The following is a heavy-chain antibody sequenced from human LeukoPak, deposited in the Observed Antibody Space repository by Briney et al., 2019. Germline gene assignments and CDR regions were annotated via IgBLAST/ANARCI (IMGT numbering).Heavy chain of an antibody. D-gene: IGHD1-26*01. J-gene: IGHJ5*02. CDR3: ASAGVWELRWFDP. CDR2: IYYSGST. Sequence: PSETLSLTCTVSGGSISSYYWSWIRQPPGKGLEWIGYIYYSGSTNYNPSLKSRVTISVDTSKNQFSLKLSSVTAADTAVYYCASAGVWELRWFDPWGQGTLVTVSS. CDR1: GGSISSYY. V-gene: IGHV4-59*12.